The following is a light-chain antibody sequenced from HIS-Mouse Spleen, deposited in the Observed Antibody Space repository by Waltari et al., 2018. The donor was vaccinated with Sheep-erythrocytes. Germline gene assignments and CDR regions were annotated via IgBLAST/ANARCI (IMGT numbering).Light chain of an antibody. CDR3: CSYAGSYNHV. CDR2: DVS. V-gene: IGLV2-11*01. CDR1: SSDVGGYNY. J-gene: IGLJ1*01. Sequence: QSALTQPRSVSGSPGQSVTFPCTGTSSDVGGYNYVSGYQQHPGKAPKLMIYDVSKRPSGVPDRFSGSKSGNTASLTISGLQAEDEADYYCCSYAGSYNHVFATGTKVTVL.